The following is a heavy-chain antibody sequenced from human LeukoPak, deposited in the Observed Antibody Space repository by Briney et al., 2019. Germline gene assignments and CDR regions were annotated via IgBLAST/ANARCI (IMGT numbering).Heavy chain of an antibody. Sequence: SETLSLTCIVSGGSISSSSYYWGWIRQPPGKGLEWIGSIYYSGSTYYNPSLKSRVTISVDTSKNQFSLKLSSVTAADTAVYYCARRLGIAGRYHWFDPWGQGTLVTVSS. J-gene: IGHJ5*02. D-gene: IGHD6-13*01. V-gene: IGHV4-39*07. CDR1: GGSISSSSYY. CDR3: ARRLGIAGRYHWFDP. CDR2: IYYSGST.